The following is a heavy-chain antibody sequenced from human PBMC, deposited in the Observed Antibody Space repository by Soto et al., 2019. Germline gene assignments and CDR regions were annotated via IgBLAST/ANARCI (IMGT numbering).Heavy chain of an antibody. CDR3: ARMTFYYYYYYGMDV. CDR1: GYTFTSDD. CDR2: MNPNSGNT. Sequence: ASVKVSCKAAGYTFTSDDINWVRQATGQDFEWMGWMNPNSGNTGYAQKFQGRVTMTRNTSISTAYMELSSLRSEDTAVYYCARMTFYYYYYYGMDVWGQGTTVTVS. J-gene: IGHJ6*02. V-gene: IGHV1-8*01.